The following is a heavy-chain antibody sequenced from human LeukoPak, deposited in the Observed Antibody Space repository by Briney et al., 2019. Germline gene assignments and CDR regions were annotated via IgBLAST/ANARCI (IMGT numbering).Heavy chain of an antibody. D-gene: IGHD1-26*01. CDR2: ISGSGGAP. J-gene: IGHJ4*02. CDR1: GFTFSSYS. CDR3: AKVGMAGALYYFDY. Sequence: PGGSLRLSCAASGFTFSSYSMNWVRQAPGKGLEWVSLISGSGGAPYYADSVKGRFTISRDNSKKTLYLQMNSLRAEDTALYYCAKVGMAGALYYFDYWGQGTLVTVSS. V-gene: IGHV3-23*01.